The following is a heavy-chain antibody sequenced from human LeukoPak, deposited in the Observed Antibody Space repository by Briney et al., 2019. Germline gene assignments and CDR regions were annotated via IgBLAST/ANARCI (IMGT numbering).Heavy chain of an antibody. CDR1: GYTFTGYY. D-gene: IGHD2-15*01. J-gene: IGHJ5*02. CDR3: ARCPPEGIVVVVAASGRGWFDP. V-gene: IGHV1-2*02. Sequence: ASVKVSCKASGYTFTGYYMHWVRQAPGQGLEWMGWINPNSGGTNYAQKFQGRVTMTRDTSISTAYMELSRLRSDDTAVYYCARCPPEGIVVVVAASGRGWFDPWGQGTLVTVSS. CDR2: INPNSGGT.